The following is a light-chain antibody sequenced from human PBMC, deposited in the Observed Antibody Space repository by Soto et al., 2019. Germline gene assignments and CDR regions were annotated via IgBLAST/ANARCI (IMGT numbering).Light chain of an antibody. CDR2: AIS. J-gene: IGKJ3*01. V-gene: IGKV3-20*01. CDR3: QQYGTSPFT. Sequence: EIVLTQSPGTLSLSPGERATLSCRASQSVSSSYLAWYQQKPGQAPRLLIYAISTRATGVPDRFSGSGSGVDFTLTISRLEPEDFAVYYCQQYGTSPFTFGPGTKVDI. CDR1: QSVSSSY.